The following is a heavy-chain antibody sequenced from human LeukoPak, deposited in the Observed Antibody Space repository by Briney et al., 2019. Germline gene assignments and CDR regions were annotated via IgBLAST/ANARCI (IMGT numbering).Heavy chain of an antibody. J-gene: IGHJ6*03. V-gene: IGHV1-2*02. Sequence: ASVKVSCKASGYTFTGYYMHWVRQAPGQGLEWMGWINPNSGGTNYGQKFQGRVTMTRDTSISTAYMELSRLRSDDTAVYYCARDIVVVPAAIFRGYYMDGWGKGTTVTVSS. CDR3: ARDIVVVPAAIFRGYYMDG. CDR2: INPNSGGT. D-gene: IGHD2-2*01. CDR1: GYTFTGYY.